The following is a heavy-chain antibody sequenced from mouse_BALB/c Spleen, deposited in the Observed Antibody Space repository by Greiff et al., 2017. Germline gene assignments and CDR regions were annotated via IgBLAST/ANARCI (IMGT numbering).Heavy chain of an antibody. D-gene: IGHD2-1*01. CDR3: ARGYGNFLAY. Sequence: QVQLQQSGAELMKPGASVKISCKATGYTFSSFWIEWVKQRPGHGLEWIGEILPGSGSTNYNEKFKGKATFTADTSSNTAYMQLSSLTSEDSAVYYCARGYGNFLAYWGQGTLVTVSA. J-gene: IGHJ3*01. CDR2: ILPGSGST. V-gene: IGHV1-9*01. CDR1: GYTFSSFW.